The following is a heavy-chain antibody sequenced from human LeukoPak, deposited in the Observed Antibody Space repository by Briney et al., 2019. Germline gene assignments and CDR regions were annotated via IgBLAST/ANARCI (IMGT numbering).Heavy chain of an antibody. D-gene: IGHD6-25*01. V-gene: IGHV1-18*04. CDR1: GYTFTGYY. CDR2: INPNSGNT. CDR3: ASSEHYYYYMDV. Sequence: ASVKVSCKASGYTFTGYYMHWVRQAPGQGLEWMGWINPNSGNTNYAQKLQGRVTMTTDTSTSTAYMELRSLRSDDTAVYYCASSEHYYYYMDVWGKGTTVTVSS. J-gene: IGHJ6*03.